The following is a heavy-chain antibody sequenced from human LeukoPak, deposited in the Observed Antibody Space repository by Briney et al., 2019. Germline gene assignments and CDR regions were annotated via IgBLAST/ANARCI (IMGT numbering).Heavy chain of an antibody. CDR3: ARATGSGSPRGVSYYYYGMDV. CDR2: INPNSGGT. Sequence: ASVKVSCKASGYTFTGYYMHWVRQAPGQGLEWMGWINPNSGGTNYAQKFQGRVTMTRNTSIRTAYMELSSLTSEDTAVYYCARATGSGSPRGVSYYYYGMDVWGQGTTVTVSS. D-gene: IGHD3-10*01. V-gene: IGHV1-2*02. J-gene: IGHJ6*02. CDR1: GYTFTGYY.